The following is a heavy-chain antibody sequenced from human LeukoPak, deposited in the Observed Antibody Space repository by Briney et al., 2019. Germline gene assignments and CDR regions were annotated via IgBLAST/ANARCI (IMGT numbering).Heavy chain of an antibody. CDR3: ARHEDLSSPFDY. Sequence: ESLKTSRQVSGYILTTYWIDLVRQMSGKGLEWLGIIYPGESDVIYNPSSPSQVTISADKSINTAYLQWNSLEASDTAIYFCARHEDLSSPFDYWGQGTLVTVSS. CDR2: IYPGESDV. J-gene: IGHJ4*02. V-gene: IGHV5-51*01. CDR1: GYILTTYW. D-gene: IGHD2-2*01.